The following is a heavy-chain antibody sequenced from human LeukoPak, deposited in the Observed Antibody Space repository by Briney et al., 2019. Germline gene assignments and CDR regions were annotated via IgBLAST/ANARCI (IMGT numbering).Heavy chain of an antibody. V-gene: IGHV4-59*01. CDR3: ARDRPGGSSWYGRFDY. CDR1: GGPISSYY. J-gene: IGHJ4*02. D-gene: IGHD6-13*01. CDR2: INYSGAT. Sequence: SETLSLTCTVSGGPISSYYWSWIRQPPGKGLEWIGYINYSGATNYNPSLKSRITISVDTSKNQFSLELSSVTAADTAVYYCARDRPGGSSWYGRFDYWGQGALVTVSS.